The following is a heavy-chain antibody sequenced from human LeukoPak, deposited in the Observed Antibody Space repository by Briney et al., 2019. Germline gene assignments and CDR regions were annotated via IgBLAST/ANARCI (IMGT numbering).Heavy chain of an antibody. V-gene: IGHV4-39*07. CDR2: IFYSGST. D-gene: IGHD2-2*01. CDR3: ARGSDCSSTSCYPGDAFDI. Sequence: SETLSLTCTVSGGSISTSNYYWGWIRQPPGKGLEWIGNIFYSGSTYYSPSLKSRVTISVDTSKNQFSLRLSSVTAADTAVYYCARGSDCSSTSCYPGDAFDIWGQGTMVTVSS. CDR1: GGSISTSNYY. J-gene: IGHJ3*02.